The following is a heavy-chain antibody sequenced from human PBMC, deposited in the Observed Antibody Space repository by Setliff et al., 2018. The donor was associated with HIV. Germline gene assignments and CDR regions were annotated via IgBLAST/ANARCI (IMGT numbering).Heavy chain of an antibody. D-gene: IGHD6-13*01. Sequence: SETLSLTCSVSGGSISSGTDFWSWIRQPAGKGLEWIGRIYTSGSTKYNPSLDSRVTISVDTSKNQFSLNLRSVTAADTAVYYCARAPAAGAYYFDYWGQGTQVTVSS. CDR2: IYTSGST. CDR1: GGSISSGTDF. V-gene: IGHV4-61*02. CDR3: ARAPAAGAYYFDY. J-gene: IGHJ4*02.